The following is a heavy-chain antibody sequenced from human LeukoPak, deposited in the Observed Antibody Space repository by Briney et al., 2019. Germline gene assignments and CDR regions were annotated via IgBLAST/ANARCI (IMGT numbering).Heavy chain of an antibody. Sequence: GGSLRLSCVASGFIFIIYEMNWARLAGGGGLEWLSYISASGTLTHYGDSMEGRFTVSRDNAKNSLYLQVNSLRGEDTAVYFCARDGTPMYSSGWVYMDVWGKGTTVTVSS. D-gene: IGHD6-19*01. J-gene: IGHJ6*04. V-gene: IGHV3-48*03. CDR1: GFIFIIYE. CDR2: ISASGTLT. CDR3: ARDGTPMYSSGWVYMDV.